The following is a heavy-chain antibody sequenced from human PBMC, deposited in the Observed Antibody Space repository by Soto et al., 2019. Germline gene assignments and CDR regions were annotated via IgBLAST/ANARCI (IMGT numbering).Heavy chain of an antibody. CDR3: ARDKYANYDFWSGPNYYYYGMDV. CDR1: GYTFTSYG. Sequence: GASVKVSCKASGYTFTSYGISWVRQAPGRGLEWMGWISAYNGNTNYAQKLQGRVTMTTDTSTSTAYMELRSLRSDDTAVYYCARDKYANYDFWSGPNYYYYGMDVWGQGTTVTVSS. J-gene: IGHJ6*02. CDR2: ISAYNGNT. D-gene: IGHD3-3*01. V-gene: IGHV1-18*01.